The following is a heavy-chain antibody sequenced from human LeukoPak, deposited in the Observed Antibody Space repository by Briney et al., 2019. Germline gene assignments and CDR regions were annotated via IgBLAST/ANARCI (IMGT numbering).Heavy chain of an antibody. J-gene: IGHJ3*02. D-gene: IGHD3-22*01. CDR2: INPNSGGT. Sequence: ASVKVSCKTSGYTFTGYYMRWVRQAPGQGLEWMGWINPNSGGTNYAQRFQGRVTMTRDTSMSTAYMELSRLRSDDSAVYYCARYFYDSSGSSSDAFDIWGQGTMVTVSS. V-gene: IGHV1-2*02. CDR3: ARYFYDSSGSSSDAFDI. CDR1: GYTFTGYY.